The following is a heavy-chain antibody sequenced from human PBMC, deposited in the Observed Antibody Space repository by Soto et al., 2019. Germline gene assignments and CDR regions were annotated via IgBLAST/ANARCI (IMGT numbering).Heavy chain of an antibody. D-gene: IGHD2-21*01. Sequence: PGGSLRLSCAASGFTFSSYAMSWVRQAPGKGLEWVSAISGSGGSTYYADSVKGRFTISRDNSKNTLYLQMNSLRAEDTAVYYCANDRTVVPMLSYFDYWGQGTLVTVSS. CDR3: ANDRTVVPMLSYFDY. CDR1: GFTFSSYA. V-gene: IGHV3-23*01. J-gene: IGHJ4*02. CDR2: ISGSGGST.